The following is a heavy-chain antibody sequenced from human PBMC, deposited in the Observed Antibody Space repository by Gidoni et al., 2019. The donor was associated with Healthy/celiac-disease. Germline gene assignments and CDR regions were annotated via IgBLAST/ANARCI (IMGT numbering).Heavy chain of an antibody. V-gene: IGHV3-23*01. D-gene: IGHD3-3*01. CDR3: AKGGLYYDFWCMDV. J-gene: IGHJ6*02. Sequence: EVQLLESGGGLVQPGGSLRLSCAASGFTFSSYAMRWVRQAPGTGLEWVSAISGSGGSTYYADSVKGRFTISRDNSKNTLYLQMNSLRAEDTAVYYCAKGGLYYDFWCMDVWGQGTTVTVSS. CDR1: GFTFSSYA. CDR2: ISGSGGST.